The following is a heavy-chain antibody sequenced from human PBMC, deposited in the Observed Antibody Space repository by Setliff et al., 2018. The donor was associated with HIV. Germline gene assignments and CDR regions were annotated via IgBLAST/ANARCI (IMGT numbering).Heavy chain of an antibody. J-gene: IGHJ4*02. Sequence: GGSLRLSCAASGFTFSTFAMSWVRQAPGKGLEWVSYISSSSSTIYYADSVKGRFTISRDNSKSTLYLQVSSLRAEDTAVYFCAKAHWDPLPPDYWGQGTLVTVSS. CDR1: GFTFSTFA. CDR3: AKAHWDPLPPDY. V-gene: IGHV3-23*01. D-gene: IGHD1-26*01. CDR2: ISSSSSTI.